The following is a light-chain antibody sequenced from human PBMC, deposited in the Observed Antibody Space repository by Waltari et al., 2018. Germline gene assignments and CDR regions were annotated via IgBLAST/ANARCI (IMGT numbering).Light chain of an antibody. J-gene: IGKJ4*01. Sequence: ELVMTQSPAPLSVSPGERATLSCRASQSVSSHLAWYQQKPGQAPRLLTHGASTRPTGIPARFSGSGSGTDFTLTISSLQPEDFAVYYCQQDNDWPRTFGGGTKVEIK. V-gene: IGKV3-15*01. CDR2: GAS. CDR3: QQDNDWPRT. CDR1: QSVSSH.